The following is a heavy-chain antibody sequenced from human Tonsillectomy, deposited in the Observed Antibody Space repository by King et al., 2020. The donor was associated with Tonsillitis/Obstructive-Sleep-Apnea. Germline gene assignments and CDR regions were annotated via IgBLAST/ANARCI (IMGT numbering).Heavy chain of an antibody. CDR1: GFTFNTYA. Sequence: QLVQSGGGLVQPGGSLRLSCAASGFTFNTYAMSWVRQAPGKGLEWVSAISSSGGSTYYADSVKGRFTIPRDISKNTLYLQMNSLRAEDTAVYYCAKNYYASSGPRYFYYYMDVWGRGTTVTVSS. CDR3: AKNYYASSGPRYFYYYMDV. CDR2: ISSSGGST. V-gene: IGHV3-23*04. D-gene: IGHD3-22*01. J-gene: IGHJ6*03.